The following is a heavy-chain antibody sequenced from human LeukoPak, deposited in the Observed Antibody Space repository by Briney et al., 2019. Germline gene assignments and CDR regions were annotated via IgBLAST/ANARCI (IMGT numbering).Heavy chain of an antibody. CDR1: GFTLTSYY. CDR3: AKVGSSGYYLHYFDY. CDR2: ISGSGGST. Sequence: GGSLRLSCAASGFTLTSYYMSWVRQAPGKGLEWVSAISGSGGSTYYADSVKGGFTISRDNSKNTLYLQMNSLRAEDTAVYYCAKVGSSGYYLHYFDYWGQGTLVTVSS. V-gene: IGHV3-23*01. D-gene: IGHD3-22*01. J-gene: IGHJ4*02.